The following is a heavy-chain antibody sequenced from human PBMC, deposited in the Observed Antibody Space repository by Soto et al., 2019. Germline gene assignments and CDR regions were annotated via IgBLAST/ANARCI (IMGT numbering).Heavy chain of an antibody. J-gene: IGHJ4*02. D-gene: IGHD6-13*01. V-gene: IGHV4-61*01. Sequence: QVQLQESGPGLVKPSETLSLTCTVSGGSVSSGNYYWSWIRQPPGKGLEWLGYIYDSGSTNYNPSLKSRVNISLDTSKNQCSLKVSSVTAADTAAYFCASDTEYSSSWLHWGQGSLVTVTS. CDR2: IYDSGST. CDR3: ASDTEYSSSWLH. CDR1: GGSVSSGNYY.